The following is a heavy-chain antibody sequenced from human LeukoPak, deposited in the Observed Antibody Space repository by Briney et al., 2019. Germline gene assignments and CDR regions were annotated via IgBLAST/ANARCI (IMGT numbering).Heavy chain of an antibody. CDR2: IYTSGST. J-gene: IGHJ4*02. CDR1: GGSISSYY. CDR3: ARDSPIPELIAAAGPFFDY. V-gene: IGHV4-4*07. Sequence: PSETLSLTCTVSGGSISSYYWSWIRQPAGKGLEWIGRIYTSGSTNYNPSLKSRVTISVDTSKNQFSLKLSSVTAADTAVYYCARDSPIPELIAAAGPFFDYWGQGTLVTVSS. D-gene: IGHD6-13*01.